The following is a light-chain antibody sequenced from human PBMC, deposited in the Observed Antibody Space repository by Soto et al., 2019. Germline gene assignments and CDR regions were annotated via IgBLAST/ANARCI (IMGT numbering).Light chain of an antibody. Sequence: EIVLTQSPATLSLSPGERATLSCRASQSVNSYLAWYQQKPGQAPRLLIYDASTRATGIPARFSGSGSGTDFTLTISSLVPEDFAVYYCQQRSNWPPYTFGQGTKLEIK. CDR3: QQRSNWPPYT. V-gene: IGKV3-11*01. J-gene: IGKJ2*01. CDR2: DAS. CDR1: QSVNSY.